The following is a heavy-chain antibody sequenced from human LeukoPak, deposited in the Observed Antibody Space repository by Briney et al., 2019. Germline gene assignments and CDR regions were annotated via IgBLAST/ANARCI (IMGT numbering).Heavy chain of an antibody. J-gene: IGHJ4*02. D-gene: IGHD3-10*01. CDR3: SGRYGPGPV. CDR1: GYTFAAHH. CDR2: ILPDGRDT. V-gene: IGHV1-2*02. Sequence: PRASVTVSCKASGYTFAAHHIHWVRQAPGQGLERMGWILPDGRDTKYSQKFQDRMTLTTDTSTNTAYMELNRLIPDDTAVYYCSGRYGPGPVWGQGTLISASP.